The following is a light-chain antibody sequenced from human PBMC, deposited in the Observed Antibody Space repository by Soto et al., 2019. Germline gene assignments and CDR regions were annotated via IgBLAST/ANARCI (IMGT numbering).Light chain of an antibody. CDR2: GVK. J-gene: IGLJ1*01. CDR1: GRDIGAYDY. Sequence: QSALTQPASVSGSPGQSITISCTGSGRDIGAYDYVSWYQQHSGKAPRLLIYGVKNRPSGVSYRFSASKSAFTASLTISGLRAEDEAHYYCSSYTTSYFYVFGPGTKVTVL. CDR3: SSYTTSYFYV. V-gene: IGLV2-14*01.